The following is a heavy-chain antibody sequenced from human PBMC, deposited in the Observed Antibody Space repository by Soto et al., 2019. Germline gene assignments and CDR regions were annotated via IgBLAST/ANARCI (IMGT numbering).Heavy chain of an antibody. J-gene: IGHJ6*02. D-gene: IGHD5-18*01. Sequence: SETQSLSCAVHGGYFSGYYWSWIRQPPGKGLEWIGEINHSGSTNYNPSLKSRVTISVDTSKNQFSLKLSSVTAADTAVYYCARGFSYSWVRYYYGMDVWGQGTTVTVSS. CDR2: INHSGST. V-gene: IGHV4-34*01. CDR1: GGYFSGYY. CDR3: ARGFSYSWVRYYYGMDV.